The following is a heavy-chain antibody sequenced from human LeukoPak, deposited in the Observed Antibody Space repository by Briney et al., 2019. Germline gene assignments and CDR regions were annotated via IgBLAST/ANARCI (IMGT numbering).Heavy chain of an antibody. J-gene: IGHJ4*02. Sequence: GGSLGLSCAASGFTFSSYEMNWVRQAPGKGLEWVSYISSSGTTIYYADSVKGRFTISRDNAKNSLYLQMNSLRAEDTAVYYCARGGLARGGAFDYWGQGTLVTVSS. V-gene: IGHV3-48*03. CDR1: GFTFSSYE. CDR2: ISSSGTTI. D-gene: IGHD6-19*01. CDR3: ARGGLARGGAFDY.